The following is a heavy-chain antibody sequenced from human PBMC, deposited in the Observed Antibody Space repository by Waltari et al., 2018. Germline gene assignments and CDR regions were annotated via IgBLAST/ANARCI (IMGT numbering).Heavy chain of an antibody. CDR1: GYTFTSYD. CDR2: LNPNSGNT. Sequence: QVQLVQSGAEVKKPGASVKVSCKASGYTFTSYDINWVRQATGQGLEWMGWLNPNSGNTGSALKFQGRVTITRNTSISTAYMELSSLRSEDTAVYYCARGEGIVGATDYWGQGTLVTVSS. V-gene: IGHV1-8*03. CDR3: ARGEGIVGATDY. J-gene: IGHJ4*02. D-gene: IGHD1-26*01.